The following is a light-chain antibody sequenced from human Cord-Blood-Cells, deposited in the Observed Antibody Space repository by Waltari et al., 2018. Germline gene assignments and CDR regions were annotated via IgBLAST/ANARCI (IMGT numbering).Light chain of an antibody. CDR3: SSYTSSSTWV. CDR2: DVS. Sequence: QSALTQPASVSGSPGQSITISCTGTSSDVAGYHYASWYQQHPGKAPKLMIYDVSKRPSGVSNRFSGSKSGNTASLTISGLQAEDEADYYCSSYTSSSTWVFGGGTKLTVL. J-gene: IGLJ3*02. CDR1: SSDVAGYHY. V-gene: IGLV2-14*01.